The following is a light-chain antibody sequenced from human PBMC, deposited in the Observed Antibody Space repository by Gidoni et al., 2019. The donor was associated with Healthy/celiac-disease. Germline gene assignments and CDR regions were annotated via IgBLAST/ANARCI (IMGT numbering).Light chain of an antibody. V-gene: IGLV3-1*01. CDR1: KLGDKY. CDR3: QAWDSSSLYV. Sequence: SYELTQPPSVYVYPGQTASITCSGDKLGDKYACWYQQKPGQSPVLFIYQDSQRPSGIPERFSGSNSWNTATLTISGTQAMDEADYYCQAWDSSSLYVFGTGTKVTVL. CDR2: QDS. J-gene: IGLJ1*01.